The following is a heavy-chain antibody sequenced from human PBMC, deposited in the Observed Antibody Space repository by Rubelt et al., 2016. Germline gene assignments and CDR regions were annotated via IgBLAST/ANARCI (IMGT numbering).Heavy chain of an antibody. Sequence: PGGSLRLSCAASGFTFSSYAMSWVRQAPGKGLGWVSAISGSGVTTYYADSVKGRFTISRDNSKNTLYLQMNGLGAEDTAVYYCAKDISSGWYKNYFDYWGQGTLVTVSS. CDR1: GFTFSSYA. V-gene: IGHV3-23*01. CDR2: ISGSGVTT. CDR3: AKDISSGWYKNYFDY. J-gene: IGHJ4*02. D-gene: IGHD6-19*01.